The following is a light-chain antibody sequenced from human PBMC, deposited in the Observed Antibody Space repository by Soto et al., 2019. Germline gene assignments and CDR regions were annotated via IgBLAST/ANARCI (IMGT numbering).Light chain of an antibody. CDR1: QDIRNY. V-gene: IGKV1-33*01. J-gene: IGKJ1*01. CDR2: DAS. CDR3: QQYDKLVT. Sequence: DVQMTQSPSSLSASIGDRVTITCQASQDIRNYLNWYQQKPGKAPDLLIHDASNLETGVPSRFSGSGSGTVFTFTISSLQPEDIATYYCQQYDKLVTF.